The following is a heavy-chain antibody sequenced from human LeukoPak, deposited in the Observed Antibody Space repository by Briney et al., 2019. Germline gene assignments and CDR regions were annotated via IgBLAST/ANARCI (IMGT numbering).Heavy chain of an antibody. D-gene: IGHD1-26*01. J-gene: IGHJ4*02. CDR1: GFTFISYA. CDR2: ISFHGTDS. Sequence: PGGSLRLSCAASGFTFISYAIHWVRQAPGKGLEWVAVISFHGTDSFYADSVKGRFTISRDNAKNSLYLQMNSLRAEDTAVYYCARGVGTAHDYWGQGTLVTVSS. CDR3: ARGVGTAHDY. V-gene: IGHV3-30*04.